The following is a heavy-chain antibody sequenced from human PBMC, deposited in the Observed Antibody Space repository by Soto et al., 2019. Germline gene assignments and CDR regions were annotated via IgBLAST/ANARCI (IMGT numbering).Heavy chain of an antibody. D-gene: IGHD1-26*01. V-gene: IGHV3-15*07. Sequence: PGGSLRLSCAASGFAFSDAWINWVRQAPGKGLEWVGRIKSKTDGGSADYAAPVKGRFAISRDDSKNMVYLQMNSLKTEDTAVYYCTTDSRTTLPEVRFDYRGHGILVTVS. J-gene: IGHJ4*01. CDR1: GFAFSDAW. CDR2: IKSKTDGGSA. CDR3: TTDSRTTLPEVRFDY.